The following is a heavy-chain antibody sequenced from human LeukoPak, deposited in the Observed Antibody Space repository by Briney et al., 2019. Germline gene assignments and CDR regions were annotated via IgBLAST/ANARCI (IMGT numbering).Heavy chain of an antibody. D-gene: IGHD6-19*01. V-gene: IGHV3-7*05. CDR3: ARVGGYSSGWYVHYFDY. CDR1: GFTFSSHW. J-gene: IGHJ4*02. Sequence: GGSLRLSCAASGFTFSSHWISWVRQAPGKWLEWVANIKQDGSEKYYVDSVKGRFTISRDNAKNSLYLQMNGLRAEDTAVYYCARVGGYSSGWYVHYFDYWGQGTLVTVSS. CDR2: IKQDGSEK.